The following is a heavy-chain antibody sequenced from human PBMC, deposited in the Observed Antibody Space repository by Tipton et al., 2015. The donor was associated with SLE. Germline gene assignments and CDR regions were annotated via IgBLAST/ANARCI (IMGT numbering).Heavy chain of an antibody. V-gene: IGHV4-39*07. CDR1: GDAISSNSDY. CDR3: ARAGYSSYYVDC. CDR2: INHSGST. D-gene: IGHD6-13*01. J-gene: IGHJ3*01. Sequence: TLSLTCTVSGDAISSNSDYWGWIRQSPGQGLEWIGEINHSGSTNYNPSLKSRVTISVDTSKNQFSLKLNSVTAADTAVYYCARAGYSSYYVDCWGQGTGVIVPS.